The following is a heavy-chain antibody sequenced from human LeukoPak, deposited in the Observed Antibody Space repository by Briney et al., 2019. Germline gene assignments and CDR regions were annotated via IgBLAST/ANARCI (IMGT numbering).Heavy chain of an antibody. CDR2: INPSGGST. J-gene: IGHJ4*02. CDR3: ARNPVTTQYFDY. V-gene: IGHV1-46*01. Sequence: ASVKVSFKASGYTFTSYYMRWVRQAPGQGLEWMGIINPSGGSTRYAQKFQGRVTMTRDTSTSTVYMELSSLRSEDTAVYYCARNPVTTQYFDYWGQGTLVTVSS. D-gene: IGHD4-17*01. CDR1: GYTFTSYY.